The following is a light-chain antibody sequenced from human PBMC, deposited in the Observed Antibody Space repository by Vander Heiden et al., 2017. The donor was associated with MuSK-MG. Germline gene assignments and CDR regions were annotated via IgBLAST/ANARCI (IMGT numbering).Light chain of an antibody. CDR1: QSVSRGY. Sequence: EIVLTQSPGTLSLSPGERAALSCRASQSVSRGYLAWYQQKPGQPPRLLIYGTSSRATGIPDRFSGSGSGTDFTLTISRLEPEDFAVYFCQQYGCSPLTFVGGTKVEIK. CDR3: QQYGCSPLT. CDR2: GTS. J-gene: IGKJ4*01. V-gene: IGKV3-20*01.